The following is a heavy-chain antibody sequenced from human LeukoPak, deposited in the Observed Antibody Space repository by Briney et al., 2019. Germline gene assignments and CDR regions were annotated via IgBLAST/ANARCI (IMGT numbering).Heavy chain of an antibody. V-gene: IGHV4-34*01. CDR3: ARDFDYYYYGMDV. D-gene: IGHD3-9*01. CDR1: GGSFSGYY. CDR2: INHSGST. Sequence: SETLSLTCAVYGGSFSGYYWSWIRQPPGKGLEWIGEINHSGSTNYNPSLKSRVTMSVDTSKNQFSLKLSSVTAADTAVYYCARDFDYYYYGMDVWGQGTTVAVSS. J-gene: IGHJ6*02.